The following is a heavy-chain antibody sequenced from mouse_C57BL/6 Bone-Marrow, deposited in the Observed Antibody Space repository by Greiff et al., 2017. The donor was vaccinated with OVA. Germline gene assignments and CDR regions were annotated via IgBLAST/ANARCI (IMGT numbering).Heavy chain of an antibody. CDR2: ISNGGGST. J-gene: IGHJ2*01. D-gene: IGHD2-5*01. Sequence: EVMLVESGGGLVQPGGSLKLSCAASGFTFSDYYMYWVRQTPEKRLEWVAYISNGGGSTYYPDTVKGRFTLSRDNAKNTLYLQMSRLKSEHTAMYYCARHSPLYSNYYWGQGTTLTVSS. V-gene: IGHV5-12*01. CDR1: GFTFSDYY. CDR3: ARHSPLYSNYY.